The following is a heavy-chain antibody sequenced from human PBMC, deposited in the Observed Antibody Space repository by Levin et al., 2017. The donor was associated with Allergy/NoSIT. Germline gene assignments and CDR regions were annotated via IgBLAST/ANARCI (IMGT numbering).Heavy chain of an antibody. CDR3: AVFSLRYGAFGI. CDR2: INHRGST. J-gene: IGHJ3*02. Sequence: SETLSLTCAMYGGSFGGYYWSWLRQPPGKGLEWIGEINHRGSTTYNPSLKSRVTISIDTSRNQFSVKLNSVTAADTAVYYCAVFSLRYGAFGIWGQGTMVTVSS. D-gene: IGHD4-17*01. CDR1: GGSFGGYY. V-gene: IGHV4-34*01.